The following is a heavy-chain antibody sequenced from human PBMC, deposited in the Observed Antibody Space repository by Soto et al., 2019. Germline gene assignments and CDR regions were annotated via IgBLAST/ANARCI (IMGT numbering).Heavy chain of an antibody. CDR2: IYPGDSDT. CDR3: ARQHSDGWYGMDV. Sequence: GESLKISFKGSGDSLTSYWIGWVRQMPGKGLEWMGIIYPGDSDTRYSPSFQGQVTISADKSISTAYLQCSSLKASDTAMYHCARQHSDGWYGMDVWGQGTTVTVSS. V-gene: IGHV5-51*01. D-gene: IGHD6-19*01. CDR1: GDSLTSYW. J-gene: IGHJ6*02.